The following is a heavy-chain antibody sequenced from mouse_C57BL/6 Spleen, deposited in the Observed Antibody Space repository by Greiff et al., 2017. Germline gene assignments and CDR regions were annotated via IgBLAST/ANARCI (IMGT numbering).Heavy chain of an antibody. CDR3: ARLSYYDGRSYGYFDV. J-gene: IGHJ1*03. V-gene: IGHV14-2*01. CDR2: IDPEDGDT. D-gene: IGHD1-1*01. CDR1: GFNINDYY. Sequence: VQLQQSGAELVKPGASVKLSCTASGFNINDYYMHWVKQRPEQGLEWIGRIDPEDGDTKYASKFQGKATITADTSANKAYLQLHSLTSGDTAVDYCARLSYYDGRSYGYFDVWGTGTTVTVSS.